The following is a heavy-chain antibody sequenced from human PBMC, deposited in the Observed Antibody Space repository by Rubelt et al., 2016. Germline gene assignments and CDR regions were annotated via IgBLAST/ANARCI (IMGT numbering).Heavy chain of an antibody. CDR2: INHSGST. CDR3: SGWGLGDGYNPSNWFDP. V-gene: IGHV4-34*01. D-gene: IGHD5-24*01. J-gene: IGHJ5*02. Sequence: QVQLQQWGAGLLKPSETLSLTCAVYGGSFSGYYWSWLRQPPGKGLEWIGEINHSGSTNYNPSLNGLGPSSVDTSQNQCSLKLSPVTAADKAAYYCSGWGLGDGYNPSNWFDPWGQGTLVTVSS. CDR1: GGSFSGYY.